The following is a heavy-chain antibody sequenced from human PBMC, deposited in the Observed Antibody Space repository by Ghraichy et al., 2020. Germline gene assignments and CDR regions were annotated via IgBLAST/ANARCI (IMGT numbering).Heavy chain of an antibody. Sequence: GGSLRLSCAASGFTFSSYAMHWVRQAPGKGLEYVSAISSNGGSTYYANSVKGRFTISRDNSKNTLYLQMGSLRAEDMAVYYCARDTGPGLWFGELGGMDVWGQGTTVTVSS. J-gene: IGHJ6*02. V-gene: IGHV3-64*01. CDR3: ARDTGPGLWFGELGGMDV. D-gene: IGHD3-10*01. CDR2: ISSNGGST. CDR1: GFTFSSYA.